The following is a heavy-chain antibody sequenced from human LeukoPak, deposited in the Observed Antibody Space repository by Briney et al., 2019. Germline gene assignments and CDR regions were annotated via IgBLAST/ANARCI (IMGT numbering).Heavy chain of an antibody. D-gene: IGHD4-11*01. Sequence: SETLSLTCTVSGGSISSYYWSWIRQPPGKGLEWIGYIYNSGSTNYNPSLKSRVTISVDTSKNQLSLKLSSVTAADTAVYYCARGKSTVGVPFYYYYMDVWGKGTTVTVSS. CDR3: ARGKSTVGVPFYYYYMDV. J-gene: IGHJ6*03. V-gene: IGHV4-59*01. CDR2: IYNSGST. CDR1: GGSISSYY.